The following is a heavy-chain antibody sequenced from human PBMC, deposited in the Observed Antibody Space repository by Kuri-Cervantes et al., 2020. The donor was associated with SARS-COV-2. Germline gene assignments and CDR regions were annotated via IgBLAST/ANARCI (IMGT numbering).Heavy chain of an antibody. Sequence: SGPTLVKPTQTLTLTCTFSGFSLSTSGMCVSWIRQPPGKALEWLARIDWDDDKYYSTSLKTRPTISKDTSKNQVVLTMTNMDPVDTATYYCAGDWGSWFDPWGRGTLVTVSS. D-gene: IGHD7-27*01. J-gene: IGHJ5*02. CDR3: AGDWGSWFDP. V-gene: IGHV2-70*11. CDR2: IDWDDDK. CDR1: GFSLSTSGMC.